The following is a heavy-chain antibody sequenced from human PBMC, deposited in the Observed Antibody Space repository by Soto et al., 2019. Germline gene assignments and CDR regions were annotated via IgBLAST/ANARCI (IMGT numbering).Heavy chain of an antibody. CDR1: GFTVSSNY. J-gene: IGHJ6*02. V-gene: IGHV3-53*01. CDR3: ARGNYGSGSYYYYYYYGMDV. D-gene: IGHD3-10*01. CDR2: IYSGGST. Sequence: GGSLRLSCAASGFTVSSNYMSWVRQAPGKGLEWVSVIYSGGSTYYADSVKGRFTITRDNSKNTQYHQMNSLRAEDTAMYYYARGNYGSGSYYYYYYYGMDVWGQGTTVTVSS.